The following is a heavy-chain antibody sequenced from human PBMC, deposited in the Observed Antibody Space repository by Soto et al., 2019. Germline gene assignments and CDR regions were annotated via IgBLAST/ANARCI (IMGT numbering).Heavy chain of an antibody. J-gene: IGHJ3*02. CDR1: GFTFSSYA. V-gene: IGHV3-23*01. D-gene: IGHD3-10*01. CDR2: ISGSGGST. Sequence: GGSLRLSCAASGFTFSSYAMSWVRQAPGKGLEWVSAISGSGGSTYYADSVTGRFTISRDNSKNTLYLQMNRLRAEDTAVYYCAPRGGGGAFDIWGQGTMGTVSS. CDR3: APRGGGGAFDI.